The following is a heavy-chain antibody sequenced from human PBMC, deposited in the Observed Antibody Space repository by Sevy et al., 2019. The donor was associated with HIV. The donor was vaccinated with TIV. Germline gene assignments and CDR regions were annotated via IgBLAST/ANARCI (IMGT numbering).Heavy chain of an antibody. CDR2: ISSTSKYI. D-gene: IGHD6-13*01. CDR3: ARDPAIAAAVTFDN. V-gene: IGHV3-21*01. CDR1: GFIFSSYS. Sequence: GGSLRLSFAASGFIFSSYSINWVRQAPGKGLEWVSSISSTSKYIYYTDSVKGRFTISRDNAKNSLYLQMNSLRAEDTAVYYCARDPAIAAAVTFDNWGQGTLVTVSS. J-gene: IGHJ4*02.